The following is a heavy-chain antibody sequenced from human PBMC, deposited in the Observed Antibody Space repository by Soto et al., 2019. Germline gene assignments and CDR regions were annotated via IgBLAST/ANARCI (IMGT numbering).Heavy chain of an antibody. CDR3: ARSVSGSYYNYYYYYGMDV. Sequence: QVQLVQSGAEVKKPGASVKVSCKASGYTFTSYGISWVRQAPGQGLEWMGWISAYNGNTNYAQKLQGRVTMTTHTSTSTAYMELRSLRADDTAVYYCARSVSGSYYNYYYYYGMDVWGQGTTVTVSS. CDR1: GYTFTSYG. J-gene: IGHJ6*02. D-gene: IGHD3-10*01. V-gene: IGHV1-18*04. CDR2: ISAYNGNT.